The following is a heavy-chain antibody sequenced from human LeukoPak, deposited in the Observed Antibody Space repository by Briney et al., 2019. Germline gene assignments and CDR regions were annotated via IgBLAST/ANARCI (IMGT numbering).Heavy chain of an antibody. J-gene: IGHJ4*02. D-gene: IGHD6-19*01. V-gene: IGHV1-24*01. Sequence: ASVKVSCKVSGYTLTELSMHWVRQAPGKGLEWMGSFDPKDGETIYAQKFQGRVTMTEDTSTDTAYMELNSLRAEDTAVYYCARSLLGQWLVRRSFDYWGQGTLVTVSS. CDR3: ARSLLGQWLVRRSFDY. CDR1: GYTLTELS. CDR2: FDPKDGET.